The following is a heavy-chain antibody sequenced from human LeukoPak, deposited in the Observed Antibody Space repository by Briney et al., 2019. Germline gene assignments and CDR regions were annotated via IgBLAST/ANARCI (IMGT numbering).Heavy chain of an antibody. Sequence: SVKVSCKASGGTFSSYAISWARQAPGQGLEWMGRIIPIFGIANYAQKFQGRVTITADKSTSTAYMELSSLRSEDTAVYYCARSYRRYGSGSYSHDYYYGMDVWGQGTTVTVSS. V-gene: IGHV1-69*04. CDR2: IIPIFGIA. J-gene: IGHJ6*02. CDR3: ARSYRRYGSGSYSHDYYYGMDV. D-gene: IGHD3-10*01. CDR1: GGTFSSYA.